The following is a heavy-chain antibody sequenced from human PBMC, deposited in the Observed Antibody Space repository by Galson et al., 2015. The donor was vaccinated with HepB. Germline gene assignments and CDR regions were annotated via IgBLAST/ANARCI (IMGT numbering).Heavy chain of an antibody. V-gene: IGHV3-11*01. Sequence: SLRLSCAASGFTFSDYYMSWIRQAPGKGLEWVSYISSSGSTIYYADSVKGRFTISRDNAKNSLYLQMNSLRAEDTAVYYCARVSSGWSYYFDYWGQGTLVTVSS. CDR1: GFTFSDYY. D-gene: IGHD6-19*01. CDR2: ISSSGSTI. CDR3: ARVSSGWSYYFDY. J-gene: IGHJ4*02.